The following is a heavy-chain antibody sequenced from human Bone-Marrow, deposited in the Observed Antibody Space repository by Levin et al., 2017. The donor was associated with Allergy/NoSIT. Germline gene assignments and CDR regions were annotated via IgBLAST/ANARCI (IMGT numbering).Heavy chain of an antibody. D-gene: IGHD3-10*01. V-gene: IGHV3-23*01. CDR3: VKEGVRPRIDAFDI. J-gene: IGHJ3*02. CDR2: IGATDGNT. CDR1: GFTFSSYA. Sequence: QPGGSLRLSCEASGFTFSSYAMSWARQAPGKGLAWVSAIGATDGNTYYTDSVRGRFTISRDNSKNTLYLQMDSLRVEDTAVYYCVKEGVRPRIDAFDIWGQGTMVTVSS.